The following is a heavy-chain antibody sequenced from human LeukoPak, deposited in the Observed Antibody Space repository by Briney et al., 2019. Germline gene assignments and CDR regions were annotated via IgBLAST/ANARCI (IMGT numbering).Heavy chain of an antibody. CDR2: ISYDGSNK. J-gene: IGHJ4*02. Sequence: GGSLRLSCAASGFTYSSYGMHWVRQGPGKGLEWVAVISYDGSNKYYADSVKGRFTISRDNSKNTLYLQMNSLRAEDTAVYYCAKDLAAAMFYWGQGTLVTVSS. V-gene: IGHV3-30*18. D-gene: IGHD2-2*01. CDR3: AKDLAAAMFY. CDR1: GFTYSSYG.